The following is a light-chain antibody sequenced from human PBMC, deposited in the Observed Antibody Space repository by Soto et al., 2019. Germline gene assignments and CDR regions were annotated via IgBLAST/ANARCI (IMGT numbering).Light chain of an antibody. CDR3: QQYESQVT. CDR1: QSVSTR. Sequence: DIQMTQSPSSLSASVGDRVTIICRASQSVSTRLAWYQQKPGKAPKLLVYKASTLESGVPSRFSASGSGTIFTLSISSLQPDDFATYYCQQYESQVTFGHGTKVDIK. CDR2: KAS. J-gene: IGKJ1*01. V-gene: IGKV1-5*03.